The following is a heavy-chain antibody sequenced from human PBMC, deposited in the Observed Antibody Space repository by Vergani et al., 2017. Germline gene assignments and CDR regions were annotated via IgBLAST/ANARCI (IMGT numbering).Heavy chain of an antibody. CDR3: AKRDAGFAFDI. V-gene: IGHV3-30*02. J-gene: IGHJ3*02. CDR1: GFTFSSYG. CDR2: IRYDGSNQ. Sequence: QVQLVESGGGVVQPGGSLRLSCAASGFTFSSYGMHWVRQAPGKGLEWVAFIRYDGSNQYYADSVKGRFTISRDNSKNTLYLQMNSLRAEDTAVYYCAKRDAGFAFDIWGQGTMVTVSS. D-gene: IGHD3-10*01.